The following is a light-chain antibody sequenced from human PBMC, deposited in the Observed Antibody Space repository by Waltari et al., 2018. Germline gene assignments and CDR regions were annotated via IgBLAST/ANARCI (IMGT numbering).Light chain of an antibody. Sequence: QSVLTQPASASGTPGQRVTISCSGSRSNIGVNYVYWYQHLPGTAPKPPTYRTDQRPSGVPDRFSGSKSGTSASLAISGLRSEDEADYYCAAWDDSLSGPWVFGGGTKVTVL. J-gene: IGLJ3*02. V-gene: IGLV1-47*01. CDR1: RSNIGVNY. CDR2: RTD. CDR3: AAWDDSLSGPWV.